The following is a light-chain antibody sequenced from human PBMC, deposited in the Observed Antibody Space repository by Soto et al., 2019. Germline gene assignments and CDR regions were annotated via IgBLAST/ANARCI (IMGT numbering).Light chain of an antibody. Sequence: EIVLTQSPATLSLSPGERVTLSCRASQGVSSYLAWYQQKPGQAPRLLIYDASNRATGIPARFSGSGPGTDFTLTISSLEPEDFAVYYCQQRSNCLFGGGTKVEIK. V-gene: IGKV3D-11*01. CDR3: QQRSNCL. J-gene: IGKJ4*01. CDR1: QGVSSY. CDR2: DAS.